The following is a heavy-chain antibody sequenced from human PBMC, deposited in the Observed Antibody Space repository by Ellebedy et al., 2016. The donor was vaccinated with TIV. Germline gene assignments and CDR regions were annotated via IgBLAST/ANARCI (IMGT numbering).Heavy chain of an antibody. CDR3: ARRDTMTVVVGGFDV. Sequence: GESLKISCKASGYSFTTYWIGWVRQMPGKGLEWMGVFHPGDYDSRYNPSFEGQVTISADRSINPAYLQWSSLKASDTAMYYCARRDTMTVVVGGFDVWGQGTMLTVS. CDR2: FHPGDYDS. J-gene: IGHJ3*01. D-gene: IGHD3-22*01. CDR1: GYSFTTYW. V-gene: IGHV5-51*01.